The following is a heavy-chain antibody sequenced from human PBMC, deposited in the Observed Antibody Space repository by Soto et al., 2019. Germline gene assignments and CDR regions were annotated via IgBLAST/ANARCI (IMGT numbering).Heavy chain of an antibody. V-gene: IGHV4-30-2*01. J-gene: IGHJ3*02. CDR1: GGSISSGGYS. Sequence: SETLSLTCTVSGGSISSGGYSWNWIRQPPGKGLEWIGYMYHSGSTLYNPSLKSRVTISVDKSKNQFSLKLSSVTAVDTAVYYCARTWASGSQRHAFDIWGQGTMVTVSS. CDR2: MYHSGST. D-gene: IGHD1-26*01. CDR3: ARTWASGSQRHAFDI.